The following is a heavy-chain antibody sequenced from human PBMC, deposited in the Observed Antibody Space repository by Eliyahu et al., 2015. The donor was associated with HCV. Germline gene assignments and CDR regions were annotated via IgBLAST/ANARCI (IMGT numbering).Heavy chain of an antibody. J-gene: IGHJ4*02. Sequence: EVQLVESGGAVVQPGGSLRXSXAGSGFXFXNYYMDWVRQAPGKGLEWVGRPSKKGNSYTTEYAASVKGRFTISRDDSKNLMYLQMDSLKTEDTAMYYCARYLTGPTGYDYWGQGTLVTVSS. D-gene: IGHD4-17*01. CDR1: GFXFXNYY. V-gene: IGHV3-72*01. CDR2: PSKKGNSYTT. CDR3: ARYLTGPTGYDY.